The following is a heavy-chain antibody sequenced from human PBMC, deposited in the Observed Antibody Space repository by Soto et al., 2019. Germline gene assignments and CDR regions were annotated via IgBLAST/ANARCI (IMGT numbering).Heavy chain of an antibody. CDR2: IASHDGST. D-gene: IGHD3-22*01. CDR1: GYTFTSYG. J-gene: IGHJ4*02. V-gene: IGHV1-18*04. CDR3: WRNDGDDSTNF. Sequence: ASVKVSCKASGYTFTSYGLNWVRRAPGQGLEWMGRIASHDGSTVSAQGFQGRLTLTRDTFTNTAYLELGALTSDDTGLYFCWRNDGDDSTNFWGQGTLVTVS.